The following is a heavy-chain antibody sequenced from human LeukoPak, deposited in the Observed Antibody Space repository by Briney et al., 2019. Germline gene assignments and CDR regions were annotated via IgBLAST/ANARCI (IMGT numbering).Heavy chain of an antibody. V-gene: IGHV4-34*01. Sequence: PSETLSLTCAVYGVSFSGYYWSWIRQPPGKGLEWIGEINHSGSTNYNPSLKSRVTISVDTSKNQFSLKLSSVTAADTAVYYCAREGLYDYVWGSYRHPRYFDYWGQGTLVTVSS. CDR2: INHSGST. CDR1: GVSFSGYY. D-gene: IGHD3-16*02. J-gene: IGHJ4*02. CDR3: AREGLYDYVWGSYRHPRYFDY.